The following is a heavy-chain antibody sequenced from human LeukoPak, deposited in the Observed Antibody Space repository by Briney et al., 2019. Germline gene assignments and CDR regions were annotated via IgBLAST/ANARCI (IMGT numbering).Heavy chain of an antibody. J-gene: IGHJ4*02. V-gene: IGHV1-2*02. Sequence: ASVKVSCKASGYTFTGYYMHWVRQAPGQGLEWMGWINPNSGGTNYAQKFQGRVTMTRDTSISTAYMELSRLRSDDTAVYYCARVGGLIWNGLDYWGQGTLVTVSS. CDR3: ARVGGLIWNGLDY. D-gene: IGHD1-1*01. CDR1: GYTFTGYY. CDR2: INPNSGGT.